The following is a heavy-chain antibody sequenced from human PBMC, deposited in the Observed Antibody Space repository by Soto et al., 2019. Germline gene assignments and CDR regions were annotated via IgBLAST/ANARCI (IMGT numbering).Heavy chain of an antibody. CDR2: INSDGSGT. J-gene: IGHJ4*02. CDR3: ARDSVASTGDFDY. CDR1: GFTFSGFW. Sequence: GGSLRLSCAASGFTFSGFWMHWVRQAPGMGPVWVARINSDGSGTRYADSVKGRFTISRDNAKNTLYLQMNSLRVEDTAVYYCARDSVASTGDFDYWGQGTLVTVSS. V-gene: IGHV3-74*01. D-gene: IGHD5-12*01.